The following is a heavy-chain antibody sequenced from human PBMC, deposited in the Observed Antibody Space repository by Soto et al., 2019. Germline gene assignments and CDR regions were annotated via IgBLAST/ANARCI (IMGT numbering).Heavy chain of an antibody. CDR3: ARGSYCGGDCYPRFDY. V-gene: IGHV4-31*03. Sequence: QVQLQESGPGLVKPSQTLSLTCTVAGGSISSGGYYWSWIRQHPVRGLEWLGYIYYSGSTYYNPSLYGRVTISVDTSKHKFSLKLSSVTAADTAVYYCARGSYCGGDCYPRFDYWGQGTLVTVSS. J-gene: IGHJ4*02. D-gene: IGHD2-21*02. CDR1: GGSISSGGYY. CDR2: IYYSGST.